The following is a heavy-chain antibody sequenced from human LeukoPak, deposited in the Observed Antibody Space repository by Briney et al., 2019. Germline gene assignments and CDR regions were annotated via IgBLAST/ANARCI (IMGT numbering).Heavy chain of an antibody. V-gene: IGHV3-43D*03. D-gene: IGHD6-13*01. CDR3: AKGGGLAAAAPFDY. J-gene: IGHJ4*02. CDR2: ISWDGGST. Sequence: GGSLRLSCAASGFTFDDYAMHWVRQAPGKGLEWVSLISWDGGSTYYADSVKGRFTISRDNSKNSLYLQMNSLRAEDTALYYCAKGGGLAAAAPFDYWGQGTLVTVSS. CDR1: GFTFDDYA.